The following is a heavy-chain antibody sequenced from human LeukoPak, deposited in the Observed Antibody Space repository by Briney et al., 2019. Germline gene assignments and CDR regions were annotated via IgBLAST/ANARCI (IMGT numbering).Heavy chain of an antibody. J-gene: IGHJ4*02. CDR3: VKDYDSSGYYSSCDY. CDR2: ISSNGGST. V-gene: IGHV3-64D*09. Sequence: GGSLRLSCSASGFTFSNYAMHWVRQAPGKGLEYVSAISSNGGSTYYADSLKGRFTISRDNSKNTLYLQMGSLRAEDTAVYYCVKDYDSSGYYSSCDYWGQGTLVTVSS. D-gene: IGHD3-22*01. CDR1: GFTFSNYA.